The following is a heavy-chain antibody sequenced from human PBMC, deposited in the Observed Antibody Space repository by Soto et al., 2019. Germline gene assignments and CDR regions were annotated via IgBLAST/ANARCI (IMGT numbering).Heavy chain of an antibody. V-gene: IGHV3-73*01. CDR3: TLNYCGSGSFSY. CDR2: IRSKANSYAT. CDR1: GFTFSGSA. D-gene: IGHD3-10*01. J-gene: IGHJ4*02. Sequence: PGGSLRLSCAASGFTFSGSAMHWVRQASGKGLEWVGRIRSKANSYATAYAAPVKGRFTISRDDSKNTAYLQMNSLRTEDTAVYYCTLNYCGSGSFSYWGQGTMATVSS.